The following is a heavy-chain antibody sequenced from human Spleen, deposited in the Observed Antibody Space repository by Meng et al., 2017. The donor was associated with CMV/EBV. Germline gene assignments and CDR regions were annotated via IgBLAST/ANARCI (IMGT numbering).Heavy chain of an antibody. J-gene: IGHJ5*02. CDR2: ITWNSGTR. CDR1: GFTFDHYA. V-gene: IGHV3-9*01. D-gene: IGHD3-9*01. CDR3: AKGSSGKYYDILTGYSPHWFDP. Sequence: GGSLRLSCVASGFTFDHYAMHWVRQAPGKGLEWVSGITWNSGTRGYADSVKGRFTISRDNAKNSLDLQMHRLRDEDTALYYCAKGSSGKYYDILTGYSPHWFDPWGQGTLVTVSS.